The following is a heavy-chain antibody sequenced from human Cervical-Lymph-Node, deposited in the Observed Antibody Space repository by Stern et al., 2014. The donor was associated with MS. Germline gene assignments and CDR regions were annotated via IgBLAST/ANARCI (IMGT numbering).Heavy chain of an antibody. CDR3: AKDQQLQRLSGMDG. CDR2: IMPIFATT. Sequence: QVQLVQSGTEVKKPGSSVRVSCKASGAPFSSNTISWVRQAPRRGLEWLGNIMPIFATTTYAEKVQDRVPITADDSTATVYMELTSLRSEDTAVYYCAKDQQLQRLSGMDGWGQGTTVAVSS. J-gene: IGHJ6*02. V-gene: IGHV1-69*18. D-gene: IGHD1-1*01. CDR1: GAPFSSNT.